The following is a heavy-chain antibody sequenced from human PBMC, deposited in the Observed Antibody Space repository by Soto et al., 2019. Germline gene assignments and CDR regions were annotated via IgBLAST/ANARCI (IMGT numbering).Heavy chain of an antibody. CDR3: ARGLYRYYYGSGSYPGATDYYYGMDV. Sequence: SETLSLTCAVYGGSFSGYYWSWIRQPPGKGLEWIGEINHSGSTNYNPSLKSRVTISVDTSKNQFSLKLSSVTAADTAVYYCARGLYRYYYGSGSYPGATDYYYGMDVWGQGTTVTVS. D-gene: IGHD3-10*01. CDR2: INHSGST. V-gene: IGHV4-34*01. J-gene: IGHJ6*02. CDR1: GGSFSGYY.